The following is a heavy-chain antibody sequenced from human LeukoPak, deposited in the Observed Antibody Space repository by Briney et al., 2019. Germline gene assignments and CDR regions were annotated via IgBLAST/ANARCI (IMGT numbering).Heavy chain of an antibody. CDR1: GYTFTSYY. J-gene: IGHJ4*02. D-gene: IGHD6-19*01. CDR3: ARSSGWLPLDY. V-gene: IGHV1-46*01. Sequence: ASVKVSCKASGYTFTSYYMHWVRQAPGQGLEWMGVINPSGGSTSYAQKFQGRVTMTRDTSTSTVYMELSSLRSEDTAVYYCARSSGWLPLDYWGQGTLVTVSS. CDR2: INPSGGST.